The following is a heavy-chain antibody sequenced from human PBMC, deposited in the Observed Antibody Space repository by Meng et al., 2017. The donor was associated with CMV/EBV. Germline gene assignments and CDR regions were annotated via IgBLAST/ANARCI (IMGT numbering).Heavy chain of an antibody. CDR3: ARDRTLRFLEWLNTHFDY. D-gene: IGHD3-3*01. V-gene: IGHV3-21*01. Sequence: GESLKISCAASGFTFSSYSMNWVRQAPGKGLEWVSSISSSSSYIYYADSVKGRFTISRDNAKNSLYLQMNSLRAEDTAVYYCARDRTLRFLEWLNTHFDYWGQGTLVTVSS. CDR1: GFTFSSYS. CDR2: ISSSSSYI. J-gene: IGHJ4*02.